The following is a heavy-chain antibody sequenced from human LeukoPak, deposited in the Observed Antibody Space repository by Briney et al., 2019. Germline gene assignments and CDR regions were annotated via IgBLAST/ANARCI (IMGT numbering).Heavy chain of an antibody. J-gene: IGHJ3*02. CDR2: ISWNSGSI. D-gene: IGHD2-15*01. CDR1: GFTFDDYA. Sequence: GGSLRLSCAASGFTFDDYAMHWVRQAPGKGLEWVSGISWNSGSIGYADSVKGRFTISRDNAKNSLYLQMNSLRAEDTALYYCVTLGGFNIVVVVAADAFDIWGQGTMVTVSS. V-gene: IGHV3-9*01. CDR3: VTLGGFNIVVVVAADAFDI.